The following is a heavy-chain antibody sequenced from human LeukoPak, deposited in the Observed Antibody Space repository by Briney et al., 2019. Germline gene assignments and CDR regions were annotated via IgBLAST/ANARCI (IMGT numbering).Heavy chain of an antibody. CDR3: ARDHLYAFDI. CDR2: ISGSGGST. J-gene: IGHJ3*02. V-gene: IGHV3-23*01. CDR1: GFTFSSYA. Sequence: GGSLRLSCVASGFTFSSYAMSWVRQAPGKGLEWVSTISGSGGSTYYADSVKGRFTISRDNSKNTLYLQMNSLRAEDTAVYYCARDHLYAFDIWGQGTMVTVSS.